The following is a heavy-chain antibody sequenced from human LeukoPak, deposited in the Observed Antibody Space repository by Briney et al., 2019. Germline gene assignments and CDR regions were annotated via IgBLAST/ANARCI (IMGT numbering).Heavy chain of an antibody. CDR2: ISSSGSTI. Sequence: PGGSLRLSCAASGFTFSDYYMSWIRQAPGKGLEWVSYISSSGSTIYYADSVKGRFTISRDNAKNSLYLQMNSLRAEDTAVYYCAKLPDYGDHLLGYWGQGTLVTVSS. D-gene: IGHD4-17*01. J-gene: IGHJ4*02. V-gene: IGHV3-11*04. CDR1: GFTFSDYY. CDR3: AKLPDYGDHLLGY.